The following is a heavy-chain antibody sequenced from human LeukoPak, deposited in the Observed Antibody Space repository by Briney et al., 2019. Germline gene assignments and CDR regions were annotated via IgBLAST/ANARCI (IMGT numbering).Heavy chain of an antibody. CDR2: TYYRSTWYN. CDR1: GDSVSNNNAA. Sequence: SQTLSLTCAISGDSVSNNNAAWNWIRQSPSRGLEWLGRTYYRSTWYNDFEISVRSRMTVSPDTSKNQFSLQLNSVTPEDTAVYYCARSASRTLGMLFDYWGQGTLVTVSS. D-gene: IGHD7-27*01. J-gene: IGHJ4*02. CDR3: ARSASRTLGMLFDY. V-gene: IGHV6-1*01.